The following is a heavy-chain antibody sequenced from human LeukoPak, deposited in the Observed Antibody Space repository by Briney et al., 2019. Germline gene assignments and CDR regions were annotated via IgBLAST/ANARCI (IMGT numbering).Heavy chain of an antibody. CDR1: GFTFSSYS. D-gene: IGHD2-2*01. J-gene: IGHJ4*02. CDR2: IKSKTDGGTT. CDR3: ARPARGYQLQGAFDY. Sequence: GGSLRLSCAASGFTFSSYSMNWVRQAPGKGLEWVGRIKSKTDGGTTDYAAPVKGRFTISRDNSKNTLYLQMNSLRAEDTAVYYCARPARGYQLQGAFDYWGQGTLVTVSS. V-gene: IGHV3-15*01.